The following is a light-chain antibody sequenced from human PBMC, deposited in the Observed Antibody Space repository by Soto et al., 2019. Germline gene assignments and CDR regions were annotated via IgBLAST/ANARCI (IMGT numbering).Light chain of an antibody. Sequence: QSVLTQPPSVSGAPGQRVTISCIGSSSNIGAGYDVHWYQQLPGTAPKLLIYGNSNRPSGVPDRFSGSKSGTSASLAITKLQAEDEADYYCQSYDSSLSVVFGGGTKLTVL. V-gene: IGLV1-40*01. CDR1: SSNIGAGYD. CDR2: GNS. J-gene: IGLJ2*01. CDR3: QSYDSSLSVV.